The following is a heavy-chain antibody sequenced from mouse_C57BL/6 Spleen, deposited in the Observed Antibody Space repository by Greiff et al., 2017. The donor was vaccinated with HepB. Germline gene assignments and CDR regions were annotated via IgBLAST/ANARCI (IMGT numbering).Heavy chain of an antibody. CDR2: ISDGGSYT. J-gene: IGHJ3*01. D-gene: IGHD2-3*01. V-gene: IGHV5-4*01. CDR3: ARDKDDGYYLAWFAY. Sequence: EVMLVESGGGLVKPGGSLKLSCAASGFTFSSYAMSWVRQTPEKRLEWVATISDGGSYTYYPDNVKGRFTISRDNAKNNLYLQMSHLKSEDTAMYYCARDKDDGYYLAWFAYWGQVTLVTVSA. CDR1: GFTFSSYA.